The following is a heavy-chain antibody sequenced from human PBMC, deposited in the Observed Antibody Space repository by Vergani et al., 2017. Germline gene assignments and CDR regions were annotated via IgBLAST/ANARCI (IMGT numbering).Heavy chain of an antibody. V-gene: IGHV3-48*03. J-gene: IGHJ4*02. CDR2: ISSSGSTI. CDR3: AKLAIVVVPAATEIDY. D-gene: IGHD2-2*01. CDR1: GFTFSSYE. Sequence: EVQLVESGGGLVQPGGSLRLSCAASGFTFSSYEMNWVRQAPGKGLEWVSYISSSGSTIYYADSVKGRFTISRDNAKNSLYLQMNSLRAEDTAVYYCAKLAIVVVPAATEIDYWGQGTLVTVSS.